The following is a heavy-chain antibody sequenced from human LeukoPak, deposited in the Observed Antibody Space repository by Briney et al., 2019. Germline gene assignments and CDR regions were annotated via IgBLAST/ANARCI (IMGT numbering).Heavy chain of an antibody. Sequence: SETLSLTCTVSGYSISSGYYWGWIRPPPGKGLEWIGSIHHSGSTYYNPSLKSRGTISVDTSKNQFSLKLSSVTAADTAIYYCARAFGVVIYFDQWGQGTLVTVSS. CDR2: IHHSGST. J-gene: IGHJ4*02. V-gene: IGHV4-38-2*02. CDR1: GYSISSGYY. CDR3: ARAFGVVIYFDQ. D-gene: IGHD3-3*01.